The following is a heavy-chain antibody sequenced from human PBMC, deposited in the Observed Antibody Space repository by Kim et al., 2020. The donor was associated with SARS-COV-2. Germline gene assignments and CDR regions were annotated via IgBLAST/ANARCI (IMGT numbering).Heavy chain of an antibody. J-gene: IGHJ6*02. V-gene: IGHV3-30*01. Sequence: DSVTCRFTISRDNSKNTLYLQMNSLRAEDTDVYYCARDNWLLNYYYGMDVWGQGTTVTVSS. CDR3: ARDNWLLNYYYGMDV. D-gene: IGHD3-9*01.